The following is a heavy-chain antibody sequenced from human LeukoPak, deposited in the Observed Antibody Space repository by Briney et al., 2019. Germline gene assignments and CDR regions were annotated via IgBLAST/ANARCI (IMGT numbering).Heavy chain of an antibody. CDR2: INPNSGGT. V-gene: IGHV1-2*02. D-gene: IGHD5-18*01. J-gene: IGHJ4*02. Sequence: ASVKVSCKASGYTXTGYYMHGVRQAPGQGLEWMGWINPNSGGTNYAQKFQGRVTMTRDTSITTAYMELSRLRSDDTAVYYCARDPGYSSPRGDYWGQGTLVTVSS. CDR1: GYTXTGYY. CDR3: ARDPGYSSPRGDY.